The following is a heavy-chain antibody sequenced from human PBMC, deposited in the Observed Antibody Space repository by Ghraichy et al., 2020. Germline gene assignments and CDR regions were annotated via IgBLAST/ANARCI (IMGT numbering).Heavy chain of an antibody. CDR3: TTEGVVVVAATVFYYYYGMDV. J-gene: IGHJ6*02. CDR1: GFTFSNAW. CDR2: IKSKTDGGTT. D-gene: IGHD2-15*01. Sequence: GGSLRLSCAASGFTFSNAWMSWVRQAPGKGLEWVGRIKSKTDGGTTDYAAPVKGRFTISRDDSKNTLYLQMNSLKTEDTAVYYCTTEGVVVVAATVFYYYYGMDVWGQGTTVTVSS. V-gene: IGHV3-15*01.